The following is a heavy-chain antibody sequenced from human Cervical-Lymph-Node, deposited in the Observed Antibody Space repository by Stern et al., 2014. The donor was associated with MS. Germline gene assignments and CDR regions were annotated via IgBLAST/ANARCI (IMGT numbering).Heavy chain of an antibody. J-gene: IGHJ4*02. CDR2: IYTSGST. D-gene: IGHD2-21*02. CDR3: ARVTYCGGDCYSEDY. CDR1: GGSISSYY. Sequence: VQLVESGPGLVKPSETLSLTCTVSGGSISSYYWSWIRQPAGRGLEWIGHIYTSGSTNYNPSLKSRVTMSVDTSKNQFSLKLSSVTAADTAVYYCARVTYCGGDCYSEDYWGQGTLVTVSS. V-gene: IGHV4-4*07.